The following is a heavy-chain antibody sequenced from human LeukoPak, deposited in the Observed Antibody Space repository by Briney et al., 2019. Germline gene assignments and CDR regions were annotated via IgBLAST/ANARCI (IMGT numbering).Heavy chain of an antibody. J-gene: IGHJ3*02. CDR2: ISYDGSNK. D-gene: IGHD5-12*01. V-gene: IGHV3-30*04. Sequence: PGRSLRLSCAASGFTFSSYAMHWVRQAPGKGLEWVAVISYDGSNKYYADSVKGRFTISRDNSKNSLYLQMNSLRAEDTAVYYCARSREKVATRGGAFDIWGQGTMVTVSS. CDR1: GFTFSSYA. CDR3: ARSREKVATRGGAFDI.